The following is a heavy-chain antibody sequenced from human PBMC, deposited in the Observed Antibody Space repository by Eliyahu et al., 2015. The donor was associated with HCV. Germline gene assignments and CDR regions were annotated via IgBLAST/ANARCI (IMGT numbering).Heavy chain of an antibody. CDR1: GGSFSXYX. J-gene: IGHJ5*02. V-gene: IGHV4-34*01. Sequence: QVQLQQWGAGLLKPSETLSLTCAVYGGSFSXYXWSWFRXPPGKGLEWVGEINHSGSTKYNPSLKXXVTISVDTSKNQFSLKLSSVTAADTAVYYCARRPVPARMGGSSSWYRVRKEGPQFDPWGQGTLVTVSS. D-gene: IGHD6-13*01. CDR2: INHSGST. CDR3: ARRPVPARMGGSSSWYRVRKEGPQFDP.